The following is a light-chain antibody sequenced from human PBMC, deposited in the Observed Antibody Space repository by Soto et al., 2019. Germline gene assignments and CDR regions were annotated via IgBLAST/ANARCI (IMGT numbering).Light chain of an antibody. V-gene: IGLV1-47*02. CDR2: LGA. CDR3: AAWDDNLHAYV. J-gene: IGLJ1*01. CDR1: TSNIGTFY. Sequence: QTVLTQPPPASSTPGQTITISCSGSTSNIGTFYVYWYQHLPGTAPKLLIYLGAQRASGVSDRFSRSNSGTSASLAINGLRSDDEADYYCAAWDDNLHAYVFGSGTKVTVL.